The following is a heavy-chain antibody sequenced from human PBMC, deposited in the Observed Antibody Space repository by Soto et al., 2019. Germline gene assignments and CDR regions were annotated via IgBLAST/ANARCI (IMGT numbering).Heavy chain of an antibody. V-gene: IGHV3-48*02. CDR1: GFTFSSYA. J-gene: IGHJ6*02. CDR2: ISISSSPI. CDR3: VRYNYAYTNYYGMDV. D-gene: IGHD1-1*01. Sequence: GVSLRLSCAASGFTFSSYAMNWVRQAPGKGLEWVSYISISSSPIYYADSVKGRFAISRDNAKNSLYLQMNSLRDEDTAVYYCVRYNYAYTNYYGMDVWGQGTTVTVS.